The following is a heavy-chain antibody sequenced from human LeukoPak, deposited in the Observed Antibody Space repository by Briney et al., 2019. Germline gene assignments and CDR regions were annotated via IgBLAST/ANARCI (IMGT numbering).Heavy chain of an antibody. D-gene: IGHD3-22*01. CDR2: IYSSGSS. J-gene: IGHJ4*02. CDR3: ARDAYYYDSSGYHLNDY. V-gene: IGHV4-4*07. Sequence: PSETLSLTCTVSGGSISSYYWSWIRQPAGKGLEWIGRIYSSGSSYYNPSLESRVTMSVDTSKNQFSLKLGSVTAADTAVYYCARDAYYYDSSGYHLNDYWGQGTLVTVSS. CDR1: GGSISSYY.